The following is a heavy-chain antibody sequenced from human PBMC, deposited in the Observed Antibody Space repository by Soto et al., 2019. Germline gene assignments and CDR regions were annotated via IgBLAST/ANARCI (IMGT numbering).Heavy chain of an antibody. CDR2: IYPGDSDT. CDR3: ARLPYNWNDGNAFDI. V-gene: IGHV5-51*01. D-gene: IGHD1-20*01. Sequence: GESLKISCKGSGYSFTSYWISWVRQMPGKGLEWMGIIYPGDSDTRYSPSFQGQVTISADKSISTAYLQWSSLKASDTAMYYCARLPYNWNDGNAFDIWGQGTMDTVSS. J-gene: IGHJ3*02. CDR1: GYSFTSYW.